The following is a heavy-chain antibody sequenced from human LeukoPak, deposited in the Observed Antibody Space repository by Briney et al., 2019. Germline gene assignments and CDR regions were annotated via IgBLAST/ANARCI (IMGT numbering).Heavy chain of an antibody. D-gene: IGHD3-22*01. CDR3: ASDYYDSSGYYFDY. J-gene: IGHJ4*02. CDR2: ISYDGSNK. V-gene: IGHV3-30*03. Sequence: SGGSLRLSCAASGFTFSSYSMNWVRQAPGRGLEWVAVISYDGSNKYYADSVKGRFTISRDNSKNTLYLQMNSLRAEDTAVYYCASDYYDSSGYYFDYWGQGTLVTVSS. CDR1: GFTFSSYS.